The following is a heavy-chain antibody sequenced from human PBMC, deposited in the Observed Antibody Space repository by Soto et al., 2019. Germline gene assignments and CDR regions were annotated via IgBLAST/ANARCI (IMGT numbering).Heavy chain of an antibody. D-gene: IGHD3-3*01. CDR1: GGSIRGSTNF. CDR3: ATSRGFWSGDSHWYFDL. CDR2: MSYNGGT. V-gene: IGHV4-39*01. Sequence: KLQESGPGLVKPSETLSLTCTVSGGSIRGSTNFWGWLRQSPGKGPEWIGSMSYNGGTHYHPSLRSRFTISRETSKNQFSLYLTSMTAADTAVYYCATSRGFWSGDSHWYFDLWGQGTLVTVSS. J-gene: IGHJ2*01.